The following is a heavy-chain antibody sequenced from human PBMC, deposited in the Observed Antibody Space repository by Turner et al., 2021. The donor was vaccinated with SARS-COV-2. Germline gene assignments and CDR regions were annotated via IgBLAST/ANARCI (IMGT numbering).Heavy chain of an antibody. V-gene: IGHV3-66*04. Sequence: EVQLVESGGGLVQPGGSLRLSCAAPEFTVSSNYMSWVRQAPGKGLEWVSVIDSGGSPYYADSVKGRFTISRDNSKNTLYLQMNSLRAEDTAVYYCARQLWLRGGFDYWGQGTLVTVSS. CDR1: EFTVSSNY. CDR2: IDSGGSP. D-gene: IGHD5-18*01. CDR3: ARQLWLRGGFDY. J-gene: IGHJ4*02.